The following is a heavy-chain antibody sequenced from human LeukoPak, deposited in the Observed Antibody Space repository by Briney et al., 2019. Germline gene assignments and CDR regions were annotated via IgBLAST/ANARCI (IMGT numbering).Heavy chain of an antibody. CDR2: IKQDGSER. D-gene: IGHD1-26*01. V-gene: IGHV3-7*01. CDR3: ARYGGSYYFDN. CDR1: GFTFSNYW. Sequence: GGSLRLSCAASGFTFSNYWMSWVSQAPGKGLEWVANIKQDGSERYYVDSVKGRFTISRDNAKNSLYLQMNSLRAEDTAVYYCARYGGSYYFDNWGQGTLVTVSS. J-gene: IGHJ4*02.